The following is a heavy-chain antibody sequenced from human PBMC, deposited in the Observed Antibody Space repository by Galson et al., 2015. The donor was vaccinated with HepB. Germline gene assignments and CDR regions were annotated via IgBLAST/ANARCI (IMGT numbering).Heavy chain of an antibody. V-gene: IGHV3-74*01. CDR1: GFTSSNHW. J-gene: IGHJ3*02. CDR2: IKSDGSTT. CDR3: ARSVSVGFDI. Sequence: SLRLSCAASGFTSSNHWMYWVRQAPGKGLVWVSRIKSDGSTTNYADSVKGRFTISRDNAKNTLYLQMNSLRAEDTAVYYCARSVSVGFDIWGQGTMVTVSS. D-gene: IGHD2-8*01.